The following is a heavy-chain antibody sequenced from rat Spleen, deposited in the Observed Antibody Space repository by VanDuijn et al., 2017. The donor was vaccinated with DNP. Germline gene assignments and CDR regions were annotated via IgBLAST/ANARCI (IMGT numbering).Heavy chain of an antibody. V-gene: IGHV5-20*01. D-gene: IGHD4-3*01. CDR3: TTRGDFDY. Sequence: EVQLVESGGGLVQPGRSLKLSCAASGFTFSDYYMAWVRQAPTRGLEWVAYISYDGGRSYCGDSVTGRFTISRDNAKSTLYLQMDSLRSEDTATYYCTTRGDFDYWGQGVMVTVSS. J-gene: IGHJ2*01. CDR2: ISYDGGRS. CDR1: GFTFSDYY.